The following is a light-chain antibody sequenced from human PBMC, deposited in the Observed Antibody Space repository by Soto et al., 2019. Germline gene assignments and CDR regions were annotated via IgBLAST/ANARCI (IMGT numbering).Light chain of an antibody. CDR2: GAS. CDR1: QSVSSSS. V-gene: IGKV3-20*01. Sequence: EIWLTQFPGTLSLSPGEGAALSCSASQSVSSSSLAWYQQKRGQAPRLLIHGASSRATGIPDRFSGSGSGTDFTLTISRLEPEDFAVYYCQQYGGSPRTFGQGTKVDIK. J-gene: IGKJ1*01. CDR3: QQYGGSPRT.